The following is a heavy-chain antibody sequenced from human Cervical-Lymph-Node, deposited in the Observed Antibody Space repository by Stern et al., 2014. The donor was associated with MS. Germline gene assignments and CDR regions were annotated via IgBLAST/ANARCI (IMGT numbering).Heavy chain of an antibody. V-gene: IGHV1-46*03. CDR2: INPNSGTT. CDR1: GFSFTTHY. Sequence: VQLVESGAEVKKPGASVNVSCEASGFSFTTHYMHWIRQPPGEGLEWVGMINPNSGTTSYARQFQGRIIITRDTSTSTIYMELTGLRSEDTALYFCTRVQRERRALDHFDPWGQGTLVTVSS. D-gene: IGHD1-1*01. CDR3: TRVQRERRALDHFDP. J-gene: IGHJ5*02.